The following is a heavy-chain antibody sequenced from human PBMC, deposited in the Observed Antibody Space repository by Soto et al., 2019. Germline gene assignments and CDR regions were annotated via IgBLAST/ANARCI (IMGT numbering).Heavy chain of an antibody. CDR2: ISGGGDST. Sequence: EVQLLDSGGGLVQPGGSLRLSCAASGFTFSSYAMIWVRQAPGKGLEWVSTISGGGDSTYYADSVKGRFTISRDNSKNTQYMQKNSLRAEDTAVYYCAKALDSSGYTPFDYWGQGALVTVCS. V-gene: IGHV3-23*01. CDR1: GFTFSSYA. D-gene: IGHD3-22*01. J-gene: IGHJ4*02. CDR3: AKALDSSGYTPFDY.